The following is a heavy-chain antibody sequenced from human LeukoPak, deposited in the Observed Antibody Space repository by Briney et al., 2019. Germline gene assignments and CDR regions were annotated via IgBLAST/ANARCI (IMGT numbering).Heavy chain of an antibody. J-gene: IGHJ4*02. V-gene: IGHV3-73*01. CDR2: IGSKANSYAT. Sequence: GGSLRLSCAASGFTFSGSAMHWVRQASGKGLEWVGRIGSKANSYATAYAASVKGRLTTSRDDSKNTAYLQMNSLKTEDTAVYYCTRQPGYSSGWYVFDYWGQGTLVTVSS. CDR1: GFTFSGSA. D-gene: IGHD6-19*01. CDR3: TRQPGYSSGWYVFDY.